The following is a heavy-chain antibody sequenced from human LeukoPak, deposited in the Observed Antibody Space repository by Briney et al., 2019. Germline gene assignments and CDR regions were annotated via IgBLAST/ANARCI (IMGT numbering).Heavy chain of an antibody. J-gene: IGHJ4*02. D-gene: IGHD5-18*01. CDR3: ARDRALRGYSYGDRSDFDY. CDR1: GYTFTDYY. Sequence: ASVKVSCKASGYTFTDYYMHWVRQAPGQGLEWMGWINPNSGGTNYAQKFQDWVTMTRDTSISTAYMELSRLRSDDTAVYYCARDRALRGYSYGDRSDFDYWGQGTLLTVSS. V-gene: IGHV1-2*04. CDR2: INPNSGGT.